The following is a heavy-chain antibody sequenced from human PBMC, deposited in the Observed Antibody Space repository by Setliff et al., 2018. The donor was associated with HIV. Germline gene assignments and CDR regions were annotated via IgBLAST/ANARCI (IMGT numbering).Heavy chain of an antibody. CDR2: IYPGDSDT. CDR1: GYSFNHYW. CDR3: ARQVHSSFDP. V-gene: IGHV5-51*01. Sequence: GESLKISCQGSGYSFNHYWIGWVRQMSGKGLEWMGIIYPGDSDTRYRPSFQGQVTISADKSISTAYLQWSSLKASDTAMYYCARQVHSSFDPWGQGTLVTVSS. J-gene: IGHJ5*02. D-gene: IGHD2-15*01.